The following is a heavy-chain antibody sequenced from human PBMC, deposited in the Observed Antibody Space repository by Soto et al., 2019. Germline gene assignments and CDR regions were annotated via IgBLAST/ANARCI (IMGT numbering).Heavy chain of an antibody. J-gene: IGHJ6*04. Sequence: ESLQISCNGSGYSVNRYWIGLERQMPGKGLEWMGIIYPGDSDTRYSPSFQGQVTISADKSISTAYLQWSSLKASDTAMYYCARIKIIGYWGYSYYAMDCCGNRSKVTVSA. CDR1: GYSVNRYW. D-gene: IGHD3-22*01. V-gene: IGHV5-51*01. CDR2: IYPGDSDT. CDR3: ARIKIIGYWGYSYYAMDC.